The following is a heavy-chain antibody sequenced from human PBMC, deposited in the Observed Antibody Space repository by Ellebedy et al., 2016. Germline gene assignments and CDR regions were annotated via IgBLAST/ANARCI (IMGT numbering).Heavy chain of an antibody. CDR3: ARRSASVGDPAD. D-gene: IGHD1-26*01. CDR1: GFSFSDYY. CDR2: VSGAGTYT. V-gene: IGHV3-11*06. J-gene: IGHJ4*02. Sequence: GGSLRLSCAASGFSFSDYYMSWIRQVPGKGLEWVSYVSGAGTYTNYADSVKGRFTISRDHAGNSLDLQMKSLRADDTAVYYCARRSASVGDPADWGQGTLVTVSS.